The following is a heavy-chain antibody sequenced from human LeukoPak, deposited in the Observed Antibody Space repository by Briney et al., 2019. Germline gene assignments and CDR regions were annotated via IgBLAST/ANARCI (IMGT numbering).Heavy chain of an antibody. J-gene: IGHJ4*02. CDR2: IYSGGTT. CDR3: TRGGSVPATRSFDY. CDR1: GFTVSSDY. D-gene: IGHD6-19*01. V-gene: IGHV3-66*01. Sequence: GGSLRLSCSASGFTVSSDYMSWVRQAPGKGLAWLSVIYSGGTTYYADSVKGRFTISRDNPKNTVYLQMNSLRVEDTAVYYCTRGGSVPATRSFDYWGQGTLVTVSS.